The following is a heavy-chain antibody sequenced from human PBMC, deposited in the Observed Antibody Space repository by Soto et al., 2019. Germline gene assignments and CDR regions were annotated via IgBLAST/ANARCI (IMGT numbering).Heavy chain of an antibody. V-gene: IGHV1-69*12. Sequence: QVQLVQSGAEVKKPGSSVKASCKASGGTFSSYAITWVRQAPGQGLEWMGGIIPIFGTANYAQKFQARVTITADESTSTAYMELSSLRSEDTAVYYCARDRGPSSGYYPYWFDPWGKGTLVTFSS. CDR3: ARDRGPSSGYYPYWFDP. J-gene: IGHJ5*02. D-gene: IGHD3-22*01. CDR1: GGTFSSYA. CDR2: IIPIFGTA.